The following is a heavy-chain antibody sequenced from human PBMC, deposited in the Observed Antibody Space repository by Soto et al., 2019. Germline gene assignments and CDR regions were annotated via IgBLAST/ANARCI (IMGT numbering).Heavy chain of an antibody. CDR2: IYHSGST. J-gene: IGHJ4*02. CDR3: ARVPDY. Sequence: QLQLQESGSGLVKPSQTLSLTCAVSGVSISSGGYSWSWIRQPPGKGLEWIGYIYHSGSTYYNPSLKSRVTISVDWSKNQFSLKPSSVAAGYPAVSYCARVPDYWGQGTLVTVSS. CDR1: GVSISSGGYS. V-gene: IGHV4-30-2*01.